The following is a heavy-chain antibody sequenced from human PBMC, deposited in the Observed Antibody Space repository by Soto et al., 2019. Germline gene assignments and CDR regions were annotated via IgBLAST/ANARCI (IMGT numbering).Heavy chain of an antibody. CDR1: GGSISSGDYY. Sequence: TLSLTFTVSGGSISSGDYYWTWIRQPPGEGREWIGYIYYSGSTYYNPSLKSRVTISVDTSKNQFSLKLSSVTAADTGVYYCARDRKYYDSSATKGYYGMDVWGQGTTVTVS. CDR2: IYYSGST. D-gene: IGHD3-22*01. J-gene: IGHJ6*02. V-gene: IGHV4-30-4*01. CDR3: ARDRKYYDSSATKGYYGMDV.